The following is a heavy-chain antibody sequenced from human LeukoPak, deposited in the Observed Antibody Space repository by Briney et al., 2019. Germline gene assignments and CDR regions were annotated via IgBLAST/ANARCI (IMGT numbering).Heavy chain of an antibody. V-gene: IGHV3-9*01. J-gene: IGHJ4*02. D-gene: IGHD6-19*01. CDR2: ISWNSGNI. CDR3: AKSVIAVAGTGSRFDY. CDR1: GFTFDDYA. Sequence: GGSLRLSCAASGFTFDDYAMHWVRQAPGKGLEWVSGISWNSGNIGYADSVKGRFTISRDNAKSSLYLQMNSLRAEDTALYYCAKSVIAVAGTGSRFDYWGQGTLVTVSS.